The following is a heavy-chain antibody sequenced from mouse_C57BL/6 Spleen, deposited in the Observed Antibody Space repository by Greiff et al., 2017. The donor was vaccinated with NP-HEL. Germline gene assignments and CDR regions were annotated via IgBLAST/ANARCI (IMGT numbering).Heavy chain of an antibody. J-gene: IGHJ4*01. V-gene: IGHV1-9*01. CDR1: GYTFTGYW. D-gene: IGHD2-1*01. CDR2: ILPGSGST. Sequence: QVQLQQSGAELMKPGASVKLSCKATGYTFTGYWIEWVKQRPGHGLEWIGEILPGSGSTNYNEKFKGKATFTADTSSNTAYMQLSSLTTEDSAIYYCAKGVRRVYYAMDYWGQGTSVTVSS. CDR3: AKGVRRVYYAMDY.